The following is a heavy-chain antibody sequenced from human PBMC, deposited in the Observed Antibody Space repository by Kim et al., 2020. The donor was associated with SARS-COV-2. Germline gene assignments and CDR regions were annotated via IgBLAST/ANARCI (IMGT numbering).Heavy chain of an antibody. CDR1: GYTFTSYY. Sequence: ASVKVSCKASGYTFTSYYMHWVRQAPGQGLEWMGIINPSGGSTSYAQKFQGRVTMTRDTSTSTVYMELSSLRSEDTAVYYCARDRHLQPQYYYDSSGYWGQYYYYGMDVWGQGTTVTVSS. J-gene: IGHJ6*02. CDR3: ARDRHLQPQYYYDSSGYWGQYYYYGMDV. V-gene: IGHV1-46*01. CDR2: INPSGGST. D-gene: IGHD3-22*01.